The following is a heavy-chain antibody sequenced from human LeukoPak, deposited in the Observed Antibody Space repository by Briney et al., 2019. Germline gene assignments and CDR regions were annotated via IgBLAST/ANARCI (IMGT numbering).Heavy chain of an antibody. Sequence: GGSLRLSCAASGFTFSSYAMSWVRQAPGKGLEWVSAISGSGGSTYYANSVKGRFTISRDNSKNTLHLQMNSLRAEDTAVYYCAKTGIEMSTPFFDYWGQGTLVTVSS. V-gene: IGHV3-23*01. CDR1: GFTFSSYA. CDR2: ISGSGGST. D-gene: IGHD5-24*01. J-gene: IGHJ4*02. CDR3: AKTGIEMSTPFFDY.